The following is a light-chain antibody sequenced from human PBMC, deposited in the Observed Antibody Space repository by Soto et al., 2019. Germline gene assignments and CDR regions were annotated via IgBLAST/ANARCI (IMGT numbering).Light chain of an antibody. V-gene: IGKV1-33*01. CDR2: DAS. Sequence: DIQMTQSPSSLSASLGDRVTIACQSSQDVSRNLNWFQQKPGEAPKLLIYDASNLERGVPSRFSASGSETDFTFTISSWQPEDVATYYCQQYNSMLSFGGGT. CDR3: QQYNSMLS. J-gene: IGKJ4*01. CDR1: QDVSRN.